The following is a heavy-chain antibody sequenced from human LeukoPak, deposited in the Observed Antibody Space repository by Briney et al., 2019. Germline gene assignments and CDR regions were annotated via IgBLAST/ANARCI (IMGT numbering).Heavy chain of an antibody. CDR3: AREGVAVAGLAVGYMDV. Sequence: SETLSLTCTVSGGSISSRYWSWIRQPPGKGLEWIGYIYYSGSTNYNPSLKSRVTISVDTSKNQFSLKLSSVTAADTAVYYCAREGVAVAGLAVGYMDVWGKGTTVTVSS. V-gene: IGHV4-59*11. J-gene: IGHJ6*03. CDR1: GGSISSRY. D-gene: IGHD6-19*01. CDR2: IYYSGST.